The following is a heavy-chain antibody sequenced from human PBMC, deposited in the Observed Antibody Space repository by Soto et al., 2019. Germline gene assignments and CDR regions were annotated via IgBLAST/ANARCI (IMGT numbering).Heavy chain of an antibody. V-gene: IGHV1-46*01. CDR2: INPTGGST. CDR1: GYTFTTYY. Sequence: QVQLVQSGAEVKKPGASVKVSCKASGYTFTTYYRHWVRQAPGQGLEWMGMINPTGGSTSYAHNFAGRVNLTRDTSTSTVYMEMSSRRSDDTAMYYCARNVNSGLDYWCRGTMVTVSS. J-gene: IGHJ4*02. CDR3: ARNVNSGLDY. D-gene: IGHD1-26*01.